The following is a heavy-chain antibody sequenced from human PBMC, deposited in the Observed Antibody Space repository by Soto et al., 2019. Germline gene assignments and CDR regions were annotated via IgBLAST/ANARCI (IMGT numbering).Heavy chain of an antibody. CDR2: IVGSGDNT. J-gene: IGHJ3*02. Sequence: EVQLLESGGGLVRPGGSLRLSCAASGSTFSSYTMTWVRQAPGERLEWDSSIVGSGDNTYYADSVKGRFTISRDNSKTTLYLQMNSLRAEDTAVYYCAKYYYGSGSIRAFDIWGQGTMVTVSS. D-gene: IGHD3-10*01. CDR3: AKYYYGSGSIRAFDI. CDR1: GSTFSSYT. V-gene: IGHV3-23*01.